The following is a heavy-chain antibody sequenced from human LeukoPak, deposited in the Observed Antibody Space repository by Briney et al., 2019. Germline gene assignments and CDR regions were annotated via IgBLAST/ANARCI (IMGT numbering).Heavy chain of an antibody. CDR1: GGSISSGDYY. CDR2: IHNSGST. Sequence: SETLSLTCTVSGGSISSGDYYWSWIRQHPGTGLEWIGYIHNSGSTSYNPSLKSRVIISVDTPKNQFSLKLSSVTAADTAVYYCARDPSGSSPHFDYWGQGTLVTVSS. V-gene: IGHV4-31*03. J-gene: IGHJ4*02. CDR3: ARDPSGSSPHFDY. D-gene: IGHD6-13*01.